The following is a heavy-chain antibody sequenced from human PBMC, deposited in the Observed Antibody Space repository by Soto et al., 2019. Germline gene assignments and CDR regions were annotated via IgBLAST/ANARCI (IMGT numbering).Heavy chain of an antibody. D-gene: IGHD4-17*01. Sequence: SETLSLTCTISGDSISSYYWGWIRQPPGKGLEWIGYIFYSGDTNYNPSLRSRVTMSLDTPNNQFSLGLKSMTASDTAVYYCVRHGDSHWSFQYWGQGALVTVSS. CDR2: IFYSGDT. J-gene: IGHJ4*02. CDR3: VRHGDSHWSFQY. V-gene: IGHV4-59*08. CDR1: GDSISSYY.